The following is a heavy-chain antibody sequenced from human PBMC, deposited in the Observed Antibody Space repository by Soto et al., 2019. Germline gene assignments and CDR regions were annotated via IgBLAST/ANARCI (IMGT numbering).Heavy chain of an antibody. V-gene: IGHV1-46*03. Sequence: QVQLVQSGAEVKKPGASVRESCKASGYTFTNYYIDWVRQAPGQGLEWMGIINPNGGSPTYVQNGQGRVTMTRDTSTSTVYMELSSLRSEDTAVYYCARAAWTTVTNRLNAVFDVWGQGTMVTVSS. D-gene: IGHD4-4*01. J-gene: IGHJ3*01. CDR1: GYTFTNYY. CDR2: INPNGGSP. CDR3: ARAAWTTVTNRLNAVFDV.